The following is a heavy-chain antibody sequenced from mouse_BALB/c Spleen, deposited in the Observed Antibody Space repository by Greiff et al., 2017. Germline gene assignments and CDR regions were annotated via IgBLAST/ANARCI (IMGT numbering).Heavy chain of an antibody. V-gene: IGHV3-6*02. CDR1: GYSITSGYF. D-gene: IGHD2-4*01. Sequence: EVHLVESGPGLVKPSQSLSLTCTATGYSITSGYFWYWIRQLPGNKLEWMGYINYDGSNNYNPSFKNRTAITRDTSKNQFYLKLNTVTTEDTATYYCARMITTAHHLDYWGQGTTLTVSS. J-gene: IGHJ2*01. CDR3: ARMITTAHHLDY. CDR2: INYDGSN.